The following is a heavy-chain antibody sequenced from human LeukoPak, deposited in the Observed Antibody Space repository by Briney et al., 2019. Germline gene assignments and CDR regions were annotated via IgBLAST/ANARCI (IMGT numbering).Heavy chain of an antibody. D-gene: IGHD4-23*01. J-gene: IGHJ6*02. CDR3: ARDRGLAVTQYYYYYYGMDV. V-gene: IGHV3-21*01. Sequence: GGSLRLSCAASGFTFSSYSMNWVRQAPGKGLEWVSSISRSSSYIYYADSVKGGFTISRDNAKNSLYLHMNSLRAEDTAVYYCARDRGLAVTQYYYYYYGMDVWGQGTTVTVSS. CDR2: ISRSSSYI. CDR1: GFTFSSYS.